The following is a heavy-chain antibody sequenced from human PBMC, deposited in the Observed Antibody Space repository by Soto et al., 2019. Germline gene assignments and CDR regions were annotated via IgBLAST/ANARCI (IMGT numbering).Heavy chain of an antibody. CDR1: GFTFSNYA. D-gene: IGHD3-10*01. CDR2: ISGGGIST. CDR3: ARDAISMVRGTNNWFDP. J-gene: IGHJ5*02. V-gene: IGHV3-23*01. Sequence: EVQLLESGGGLVQPGGSLTLSCAASGFTFSNYAMSWVRQAPGKGLEWVSAISGGGISTYYADSVRGRFTISRDNSRNTLYLRMNRLRAEDTAVYYCARDAISMVRGTNNWFDPCGQGTLVTVSS.